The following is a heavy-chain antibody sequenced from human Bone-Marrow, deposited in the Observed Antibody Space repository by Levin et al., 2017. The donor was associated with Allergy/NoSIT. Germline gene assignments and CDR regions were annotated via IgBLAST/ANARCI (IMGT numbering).Heavy chain of an antibody. CDR3: ARDNYYDSGVRGSDP. CDR2: INGANVNV. J-gene: IGHJ5*02. V-gene: IGHV1-3*01. Sequence: GESLKISCKASGYTFTSYAMHWVRQAPGQRLEWMGWINGANVNVKYSPKFQGRITLTRDTSASTDYMELSSLTSEDTAVYYCARDNYYDSGVRGSDPWGQGTLVAVSS. D-gene: IGHD3-22*01. CDR1: GYTFTSYA.